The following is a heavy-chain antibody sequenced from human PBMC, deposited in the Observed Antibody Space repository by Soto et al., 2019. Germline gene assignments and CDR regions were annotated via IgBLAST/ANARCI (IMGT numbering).Heavy chain of an antibody. V-gene: IGHV3-30*03. Sequence: QVQLVESGGGVVQPGTSLRLSCVGSGFTFRSYVIHWVRQASGKGLEWVALTSYDGSNNFYGDSVKGRFTISRDNSRNTVELQMYSLTLEDTALDYCARWGTTGGLDVWGQGTLVSVSS. CDR3: ARWGTTGGLDV. CDR1: GFTFRSYV. D-gene: IGHD3-16*01. J-gene: IGHJ4*02. CDR2: TSYDGSNN.